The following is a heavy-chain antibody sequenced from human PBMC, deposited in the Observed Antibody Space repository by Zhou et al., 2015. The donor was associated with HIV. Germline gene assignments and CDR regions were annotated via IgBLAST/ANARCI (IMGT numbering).Heavy chain of an antibody. V-gene: IGHV1-69*09. J-gene: IGHJ4*02. CDR3: ARDHPMVAAAGSLDY. Sequence: QVQLVQSGAEVKKPGSSVKVSCKASGGTFSSYTISWVRQAPGQGLEWMGRIIPILGIANYAQKFQGRVTITADKSTSTAYMELSSLRSEDTAVYYCARDHPMVAAAGSLDYWGQGTLVTVSS. CDR2: IIPILGIA. D-gene: IGHD6-13*01. CDR1: GGTFSSYT.